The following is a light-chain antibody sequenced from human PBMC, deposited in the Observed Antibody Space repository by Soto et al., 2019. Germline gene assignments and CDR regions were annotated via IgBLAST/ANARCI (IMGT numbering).Light chain of an antibody. Sequence: QSALTQPASLSGSPGQSITISCTGTSSDVGGYNYVSWYQQHPGKAPRLMIYGVSNRPLGVSYRFSGSESGNTASLTISGLQSEDEADYYCNSYASVNSPVLFGGGTQLTVL. CDR2: GVS. J-gene: IGLJ2*01. V-gene: IGLV2-14*03. CDR1: SSDVGGYNY. CDR3: NSYASVNSPVL.